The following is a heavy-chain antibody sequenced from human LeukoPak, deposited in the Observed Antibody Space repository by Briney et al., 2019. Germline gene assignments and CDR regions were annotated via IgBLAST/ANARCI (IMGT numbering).Heavy chain of an antibody. J-gene: IGHJ4*02. Sequence: GGSLRLSCAASGNYWMHWVRQAPGKGLVWVSHINSDGSWTSYADSVKGRFTISRDNAKNSLYLQMNSLRVEDTAFYYCAKDNRRHYTSGPNPDSLHWGQGALVTVSS. CDR2: INSDGSWT. D-gene: IGHD6-19*01. V-gene: IGHV3-74*01. CDR3: AKDNRRHYTSGPNPDSLH. CDR1: GNYW.